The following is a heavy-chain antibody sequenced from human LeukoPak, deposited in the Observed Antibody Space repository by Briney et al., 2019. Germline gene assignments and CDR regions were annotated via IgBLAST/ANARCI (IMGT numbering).Heavy chain of an antibody. CDR1: GYTFTSYG. Sequence: ASVKVSCKASGYTFTSYGISWVRQAPGQGLEWMGWISAYNGNTNYAQKLQGRVTMTTDTSTSTAYIELRSLRSDDTAVYYCARDREQLWSVEMATIYYWGQGTLVTVSS. CDR3: ARDREQLWSVEMATIYY. V-gene: IGHV1-18*01. CDR2: ISAYNGNT. D-gene: IGHD5-24*01. J-gene: IGHJ4*02.